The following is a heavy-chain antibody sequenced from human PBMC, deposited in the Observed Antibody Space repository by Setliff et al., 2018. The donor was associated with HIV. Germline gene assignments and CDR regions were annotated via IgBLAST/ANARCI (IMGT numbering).Heavy chain of an antibody. CDR2: FDPQDGKT. CDR1: GYTLTEVS. CDR3: AKERFTLIGLDSFDI. Sequence: ASVKVSCKVSGYTLTEVSMHQVRDRVSEGLEWMGYFDPQDGKTIYARKFQGRVTMTEDTSTDTAYMELSSLTSDDTAVYYCAKERFTLIGLDSFDIWGQGTMVTVSS. J-gene: IGHJ3*02. V-gene: IGHV1-24*01. D-gene: IGHD3-9*01.